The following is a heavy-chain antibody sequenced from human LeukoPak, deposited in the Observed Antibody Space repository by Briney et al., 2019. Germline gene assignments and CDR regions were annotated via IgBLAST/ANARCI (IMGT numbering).Heavy chain of an antibody. CDR1: GGSISSYY. CDR3: ARAEYSSGWYPDY. Sequence: SETLSLTCTVSGGSISSYYWSWIRQPPGKGLEWIGYIYYSGSTNYNPSLKCRVTISVDTSKNQFSLKLSSVTAADTAVYYCARAEYSSGWYPDYWGQGTLVTVSS. CDR2: IYYSGST. D-gene: IGHD6-19*01. V-gene: IGHV4-59*01. J-gene: IGHJ4*02.